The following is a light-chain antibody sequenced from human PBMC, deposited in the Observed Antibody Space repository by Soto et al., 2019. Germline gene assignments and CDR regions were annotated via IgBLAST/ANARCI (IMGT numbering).Light chain of an antibody. V-gene: IGLV2-14*01. CDR1: INDIGAYNY. CDR2: EVS. J-gene: IGLJ3*02. Sequence: QSVLTQPASVSGSPGQSITISCTGTINDIGAYNYASWYQQHPGKAPKLMIYEVSNRPAGVSNRFSGSQSANTASLTISGLQAEDEADYYCTAYTTKGAWVFGGGTKLTVL. CDR3: TAYTTKGAWV.